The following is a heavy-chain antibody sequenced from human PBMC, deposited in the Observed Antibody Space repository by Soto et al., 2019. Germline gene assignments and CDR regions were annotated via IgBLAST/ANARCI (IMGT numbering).Heavy chain of an antibody. CDR3: ARGHYDSGGYYVGHFDY. CDR2: ISPYNDKT. CDR1: GYTFTSYD. D-gene: IGHD3-22*01. J-gene: IGHJ4*02. V-gene: IGHV1-18*04. Sequence: GXSVKVFCKASGYTFTSYDISWVRQAPVQGLEWMGWISPYNDKTKYAQMFQGRVTMTTDTSTSTAYMELRSLRSDDTAVYYCARGHYDSGGYYVGHFDYWGRGTLVTVSS.